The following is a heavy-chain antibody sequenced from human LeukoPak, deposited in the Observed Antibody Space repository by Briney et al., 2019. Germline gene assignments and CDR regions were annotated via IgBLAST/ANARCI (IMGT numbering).Heavy chain of an antibody. D-gene: IGHD2-8*02. CDR3: AKDLGGVDY. Sequence: GGSLRLSCAVSGFTFSSYGMHWVRQAPGKGLEWVAVISYDGSNKYYADSVKGRFTISRDNSKNTLYLQMNSLRAEDTAVYYCAKDLGGVDYWGQGTLVIVSS. CDR2: ISYDGSNK. V-gene: IGHV3-30*18. CDR1: GFTFSSYG. J-gene: IGHJ4*02.